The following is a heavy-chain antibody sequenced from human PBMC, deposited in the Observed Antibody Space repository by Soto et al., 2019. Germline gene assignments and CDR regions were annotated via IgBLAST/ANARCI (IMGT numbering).Heavy chain of an antibody. CDR3: AKSRYSDSSGDFYDY. Sequence: EVQLLESGGGLVQPGGSLSLSCAASAFTFNNYAMSWVRQAPGKGLEWVSGIGGSGRTTYYADSVKGRFTSSRDNSNNTLFLQMNSLRAEDTAGYYCAKSRYSDSSGDFYDYWGQVTLVTVSS. J-gene: IGHJ4*02. CDR2: IGGSGRTT. V-gene: IGHV3-23*01. D-gene: IGHD3-22*01. CDR1: AFTFNNYA.